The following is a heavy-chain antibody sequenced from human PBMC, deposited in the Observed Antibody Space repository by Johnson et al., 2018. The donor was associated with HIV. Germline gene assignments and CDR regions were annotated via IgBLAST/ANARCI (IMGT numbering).Heavy chain of an antibody. CDR3: ARTLGFGTEDAFDI. CDR2: ISYDGSNK. CDR1: GFTFSIYG. D-gene: IGHD3-10*01. J-gene: IGHJ3*02. V-gene: IGHV3-30*03. Sequence: QVQLVESGGGVVQHGRSLRLSCAASGFTFSIYGMHWVRQAPGKGLEWVAFISYDGSNKYYADSVKGRFTISRDNSKNTLYLQMNSLRAGDTAVYYCARTLGFGTEDAFDIWGQGTMVTVSS.